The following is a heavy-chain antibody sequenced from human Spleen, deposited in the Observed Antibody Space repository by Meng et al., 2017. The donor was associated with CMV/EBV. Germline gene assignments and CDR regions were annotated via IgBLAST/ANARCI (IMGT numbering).Heavy chain of an antibody. CDR2: INAYNGNK. V-gene: IGHV1-18*01. D-gene: IGHD1-1*01. Sequence: ASVKVSCKASGYTFNSYGFNWVRQAPGQGLEWMGWINAYNGNKHFAQKFQGRVTLATDTVTRTAHMELRSLRYDDTAVYYCARGGRTTGASADYWGQGTLVTVSS. J-gene: IGHJ4*02. CDR1: GYTFNSYG. CDR3: ARGGRTTGASADY.